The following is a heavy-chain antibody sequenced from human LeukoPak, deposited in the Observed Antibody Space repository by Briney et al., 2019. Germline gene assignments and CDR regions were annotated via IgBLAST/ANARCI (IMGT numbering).Heavy chain of an antibody. CDR1: GFTFISYW. CDR2: INSDGSTT. Sequence: PGGSLRLSCAASGFTFISYWMHWVRQAPGKGLVWVSRINSDGSTTSYAASVKGRFTISRDTAKNSLFLQMNSLRDEDTAVYYCARARGFDWWGQGTLVTVSS. J-gene: IGHJ4*02. CDR3: ARARGFDW. V-gene: IGHV3-74*01.